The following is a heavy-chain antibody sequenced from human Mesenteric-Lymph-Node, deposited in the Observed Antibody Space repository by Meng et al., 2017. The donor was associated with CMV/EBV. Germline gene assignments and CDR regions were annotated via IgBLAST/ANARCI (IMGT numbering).Heavy chain of an antibody. J-gene: IGHJ6*02. CDR3: AREARYYDSTGNSSAMDV. V-gene: IGHV3-7*01. CDR2: IKADGSEK. CDR1: GFTFSTYW. D-gene: IGHD3-22*01. Sequence: GGSLRLSCAASGFTFSTYWMNWVRQAPGKGLEWVANIKADGSEKLYVDSVRGRFTISRDNAKTSLFLQLNSLRAEDTAVYYCAREARYYDSTGNSSAMDVWGQGTTVTVSS.